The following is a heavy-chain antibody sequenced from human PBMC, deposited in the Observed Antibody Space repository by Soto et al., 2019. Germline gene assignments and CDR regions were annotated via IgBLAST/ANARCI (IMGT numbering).Heavy chain of an antibody. CDR3: AREGSGWSPGFDP. D-gene: IGHD6-19*01. V-gene: IGHV3-7*01. CDR1: GFTFSSNW. J-gene: IGHJ5*02. CDR2: IKQDVSEK. Sequence: GGSLRLSCAASGFTFSSNWMSWVRQAPGKGLEWVANIKQDVSEKQYVDSVKGRFTISRDNAKNSLYLQMNSLRAEDTAIYYCAREGSGWSPGFDPWGQGTLVTVSS.